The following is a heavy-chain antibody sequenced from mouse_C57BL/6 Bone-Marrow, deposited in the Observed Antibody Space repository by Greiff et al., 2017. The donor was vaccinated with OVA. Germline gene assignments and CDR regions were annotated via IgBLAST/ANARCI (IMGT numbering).Heavy chain of an antibody. J-gene: IGHJ4*01. CDR1: GFNIKDDY. CDR3: TRCGGYDYAMDY. Sequence: EVKVEESGAELVRPGASVKLSCTASGFNIKDDYMHWVKQRPEQGLEWIGWIDPENGDTEYASKFQGKATITADTSSNTAYLQLSSLTSEDTAVYYCTRCGGYDYAMDYWGQGTSVTVSS. V-gene: IGHV14-4*01. CDR2: IDPENGDT.